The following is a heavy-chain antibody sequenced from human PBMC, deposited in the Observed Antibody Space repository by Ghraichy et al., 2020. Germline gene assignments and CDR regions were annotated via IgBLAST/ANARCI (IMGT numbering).Heavy chain of an antibody. CDR3: ARDFFSSITSPNYYYGMDV. CDR1: GYTFTAYY. Sequence: ASGKVSCKASGYTFTAYYMNWVRQAPGHGLEWMGRINPNSGDANYAQKFQGRVTVTSDTSISTAYMEVSGLRSDDTAIYYCARDFFSSITSPNYYYGMDVWGQGTTVTVSS. J-gene: IGHJ6*02. CDR2: INPNSGDA. D-gene: IGHD1-14*01. V-gene: IGHV1-2*06.